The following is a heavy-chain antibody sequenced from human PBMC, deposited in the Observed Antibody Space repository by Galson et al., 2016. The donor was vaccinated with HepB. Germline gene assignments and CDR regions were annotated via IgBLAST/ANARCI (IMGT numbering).Heavy chain of an antibody. D-gene: IGHD3-10*01. V-gene: IGHV3-7*01. CDR2: IKQDGSKE. CDR3: AREIPSRGKSDY. CDR1: GFTLSSYG. Sequence: SLRLSCAASGFTLSSYGMSWVRQAPGKGLEWVANIKQDGSKEYYVDSVKGRFTISRDNAKNSLYLQMNSLRDEDTAVYYCAREIPSRGKSDYWGQGTLVTVSS. J-gene: IGHJ4*02.